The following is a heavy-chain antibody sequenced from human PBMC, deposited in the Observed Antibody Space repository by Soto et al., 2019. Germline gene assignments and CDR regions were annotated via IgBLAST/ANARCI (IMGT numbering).Heavy chain of an antibody. Sequence: GGSLRLSCAASGFAVSDNSMIWVRQAPGKGLEWVSFIFSGGSTYYAASVKGRFTISRDNSKNTLYLQMNGLIGGDTAVYYCARVQKNSGSTWQGEGYFDYWGQGSLVTVSS. CDR1: GFAVSDNS. CDR2: IFSGGST. CDR3: ARVQKNSGSTWQGEGYFDY. D-gene: IGHD6-13*01. J-gene: IGHJ4*02. V-gene: IGHV3-66*01.